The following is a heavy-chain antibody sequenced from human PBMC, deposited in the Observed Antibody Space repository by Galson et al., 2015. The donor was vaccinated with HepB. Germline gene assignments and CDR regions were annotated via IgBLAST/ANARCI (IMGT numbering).Heavy chain of an antibody. Sequence: SLRLSCAASGFTFSDHYMDWVRQAPGKGLEWVGRTRNKANSYTTEYAASVKGRFTISRDDSKNSLYVQMNSLKTEDTAVYYCASGYYSYGMDVWGQGTPVTVSS. CDR1: GFTFSDHY. J-gene: IGHJ6*02. CDR3: ASGYYSYGMDV. CDR2: TRNKANSYTT. V-gene: IGHV3-72*01.